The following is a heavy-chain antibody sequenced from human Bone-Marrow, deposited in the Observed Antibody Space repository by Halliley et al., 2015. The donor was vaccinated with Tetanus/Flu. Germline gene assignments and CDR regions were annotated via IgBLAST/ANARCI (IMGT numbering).Heavy chain of an antibody. CDR3: AKDYYYESSAYYYGR. Sequence: SLRLSCAGGGFRFSSYGMHWVRQAPGKGLEWVAVISSDGSIKYYADSVKGRFTISRDNPQFTSHLQMNSLRAEDTAVYYCAKDYYYESSAYYYGRWGQGTQVTVSS. V-gene: IGHV3-30*18. CDR2: ISSDGSIK. J-gene: IGHJ4*02. CDR1: GFRFSSYG. D-gene: IGHD3-22*01.